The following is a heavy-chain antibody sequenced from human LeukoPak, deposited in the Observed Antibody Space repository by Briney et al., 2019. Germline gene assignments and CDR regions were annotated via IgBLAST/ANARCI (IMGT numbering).Heavy chain of an antibody. Sequence: PSETLSLTCAVYGGSFSGYYWSWIRQPPGKGLEWIGGINHSGSTNYNPSLKSRVTISVDTSKNQFSLKLSSVTAADTAVYYGARGRYRHYYGSGSPPNDAFDIWGQGTMVTVSS. J-gene: IGHJ3*02. CDR3: ARGRYRHYYGSGSPPNDAFDI. D-gene: IGHD3-10*01. CDR1: GGSFSGYY. CDR2: INHSGST. V-gene: IGHV4-34*01.